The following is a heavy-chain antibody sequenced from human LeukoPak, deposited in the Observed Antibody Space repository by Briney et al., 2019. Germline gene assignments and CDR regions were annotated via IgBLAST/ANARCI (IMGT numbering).Heavy chain of an antibody. J-gene: IGHJ3*01. V-gene: IGHV5-51*01. CDR2: IYHGESDI. D-gene: IGHD3-10*01. Sequence: GESLKISCQGSGYSFSTYWITWVRQMPGTGLEWMGIIYHGESDIRYGPSFQGQVTISTDESVSTAYLQWTSLRASDTAIYYCARQAREHSSYYGVPFDFWGQGTMVTVSS. CDR1: GYSFSTYW. CDR3: ARQAREHSSYYGVPFDF.